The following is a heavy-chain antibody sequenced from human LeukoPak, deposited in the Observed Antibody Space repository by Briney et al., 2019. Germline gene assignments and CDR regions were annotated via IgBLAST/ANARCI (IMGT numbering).Heavy chain of an antibody. J-gene: IGHJ3*02. CDR3: ARQVGVDDAFDI. CDR2: MNEDGSEL. Sequence: GGSLRLSCAASGFNFRTYWMSWVRQAPGKGLECVANMNEDGSELHYVDSVKGRFTISRDNAQNSLDLQMNSLRAEDTAVYYCARQVGVDDAFDIWGQGTKVTVSS. D-gene: IGHD1-26*01. V-gene: IGHV3-7*05. CDR1: GFNFRTYW.